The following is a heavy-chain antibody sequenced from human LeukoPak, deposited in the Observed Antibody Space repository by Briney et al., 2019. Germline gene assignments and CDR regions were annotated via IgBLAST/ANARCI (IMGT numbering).Heavy chain of an antibody. J-gene: IGHJ3*02. Sequence: GGSLRLSCAASGFRFSDYYMIWIRQAPGKGLEWVSYISSSGSTKYYADSVKGRFTISRDNARNSLFLQMNRLRAEDTAVYYCARDATMIVVTGNFDIWGQGTLPTVSS. CDR1: GFRFSDYY. D-gene: IGHD3-22*01. CDR2: ISSSGSTK. CDR3: ARDATMIVVTGNFDI. V-gene: IGHV3-11*04.